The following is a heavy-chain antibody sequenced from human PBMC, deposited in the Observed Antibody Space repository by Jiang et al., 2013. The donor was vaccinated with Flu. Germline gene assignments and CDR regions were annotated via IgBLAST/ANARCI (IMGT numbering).Heavy chain of an antibody. J-gene: IGHJ6*02. CDR1: GDSISSSDYY. D-gene: IGHD3-10*01. Sequence: LLKPSETLSLTCSVSGDSISSSDYYWGWIRQPPGKGLEWIGSIYYSGSTSYNPSLKSRVTISVDTSKNQFSLKLSSVTAADTAVYYCARDPGGVSGSGSYVYYYGMDVWGQGTTVTVSS. CDR3: ARDPGGVSGSGSYVYYYGMDV. CDR2: IYYSGST. V-gene: IGHV4-39*07.